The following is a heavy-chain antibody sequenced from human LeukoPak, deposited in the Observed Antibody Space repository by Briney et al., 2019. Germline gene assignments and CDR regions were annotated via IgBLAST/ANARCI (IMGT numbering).Heavy chain of an antibody. V-gene: IGHV3-30*01. Sequence: PGRSLRLSCAASGFTFSSYAMHWVRQAPGKGLEWVAVISYDGSNKYYADSVKGRFTISRDNSKNTLYLQMNSLRAEDTAVYYCARHSSSEGDFEYWGQGTLVTVSS. CDR1: GFTFSSYA. CDR2: ISYDGSNK. D-gene: IGHD6-13*01. J-gene: IGHJ4*02. CDR3: ARHSSSEGDFEY.